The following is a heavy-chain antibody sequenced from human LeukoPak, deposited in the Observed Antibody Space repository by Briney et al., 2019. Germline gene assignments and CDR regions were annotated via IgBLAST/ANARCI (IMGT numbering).Heavy chain of an antibody. J-gene: IGHJ5*02. CDR1: GDSVSSNSVT. V-gene: IGHV6-1*01. CDR3: ARGLTQYDCFAP. Sequence: SQTLSLTCAISGDSVSSNSVTWNWIRQSPSRGLEWLGRTYYRSTWYNDYAVSVRGRITVNPDTSKNRFSLHLNSVTPEDTAVYYCARGLTQYDCFAPWGQGTLFTAPS. D-gene: IGHD2-2*01. CDR2: TYYRSTWYN.